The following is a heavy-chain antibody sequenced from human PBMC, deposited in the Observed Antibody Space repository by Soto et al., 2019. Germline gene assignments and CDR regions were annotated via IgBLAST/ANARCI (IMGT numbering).Heavy chain of an antibody. J-gene: IGHJ6*02. CDR2: INPNSGGT. Sequence: ASVKVSCKASGYTFTGYYMHWVRQAPGQGLEWMGWINPNSGGTNYAQKFQGWVTMTRDTSISTAYMELSRLRSDDTAVYYCARVPVLVPAAMSDYYYYGMDVWGQGTTVTVSS. V-gene: IGHV1-2*04. D-gene: IGHD2-2*01. CDR3: ARVPVLVPAAMSDYYYYGMDV. CDR1: GYTFTGYY.